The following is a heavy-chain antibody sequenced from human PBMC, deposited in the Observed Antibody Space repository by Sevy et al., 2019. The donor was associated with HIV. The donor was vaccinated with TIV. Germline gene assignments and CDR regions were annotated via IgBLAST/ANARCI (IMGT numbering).Heavy chain of an antibody. CDR1: GFTFSSYW. CDR3: AGDGGSRKRPGYYDKAYYYMDV. J-gene: IGHJ6*03. D-gene: IGHD3-22*01. CDR2: IKQDGSEK. Sequence: GGSLRLSCAASGFTFSSYWMSWVRQAPGKGLEWVANIKQDGSEKYYVDSVKGRFTISRDNAKNSLYLQMNSLRAEDTAVYYCAGDGGSRKRPGYYDKAYYYMDVWGKGTTVTVSS. V-gene: IGHV3-7*03.